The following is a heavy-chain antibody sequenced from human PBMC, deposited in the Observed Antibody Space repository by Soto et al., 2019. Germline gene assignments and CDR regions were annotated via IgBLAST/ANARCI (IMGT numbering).Heavy chain of an antibody. CDR1: GGTFSSYA. J-gene: IGHJ5*02. CDR3: ARVGLYYYDSSGYSIRGFDP. V-gene: IGHV1-69*13. D-gene: IGHD3-22*01. Sequence: SVKVSCKASGGTFSSYAISWVRQAPGQGLEWMGGIIPIFGTANYAQKFQGRVTITADESTSTAYMELSSLRSGDTAVYYCARVGLYYYDSSGYSIRGFDPWGQGTLVTVSS. CDR2: IIPIFGTA.